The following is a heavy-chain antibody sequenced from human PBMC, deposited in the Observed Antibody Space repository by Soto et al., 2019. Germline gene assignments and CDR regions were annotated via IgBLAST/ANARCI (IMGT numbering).Heavy chain of an antibody. CDR3: ARGYYDSSGYWRGGGFDY. J-gene: IGHJ4*02. CDR2: IIPIFGTA. D-gene: IGHD3-22*01. CDR1: GGTFSSYA. V-gene: IGHV1-69*13. Sequence: GASVKVSCKASGGTFSSYAISWVRQAPGQGLEWMGGIIPIFGTANYAQKFQGRVTITADESTSTAYMELSSLRSEDTAVYYCARGYYDSSGYWRGGGFDYWGQGTLVTVSS.